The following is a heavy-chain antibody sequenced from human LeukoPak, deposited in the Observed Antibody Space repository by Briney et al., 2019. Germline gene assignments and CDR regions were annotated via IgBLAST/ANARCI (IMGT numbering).Heavy chain of an antibody. V-gene: IGHV4-30-4*01. J-gene: IGHJ3*02. CDR2: IYYSGST. Sequence: SETLSLTCTVSGGSISSGDYYWIWIRQPPGMGLEWIGYIYYSGSTYYNPSLKSRVTISVDTSKNQFSLKLSSVTAADTAVYYCARQLAAALVPTVAFDIWGQGTMVTVSS. D-gene: IGHD6-13*01. CDR1: GGSISSGDYY. CDR3: ARQLAAALVPTVAFDI.